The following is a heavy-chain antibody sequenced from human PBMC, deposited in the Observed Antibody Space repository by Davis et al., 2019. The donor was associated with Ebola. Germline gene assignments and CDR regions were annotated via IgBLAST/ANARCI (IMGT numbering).Heavy chain of an antibody. V-gene: IGHV1-2*02. Sequence: ASVKVSCKTSGYAFTGYYVQWVRQAPGQGLEWMGWINPKTGDTKYSQRFQGRVTMTRDTSISTAYMEVNRLSSDDTAVYYCARGPTGLRVDVWAQGTTVTVSS. CDR1: GYAFTGYY. CDR2: INPKTGDT. J-gene: IGHJ6*02. D-gene: IGHD1-14*01. CDR3: ARGPTGLRVDV.